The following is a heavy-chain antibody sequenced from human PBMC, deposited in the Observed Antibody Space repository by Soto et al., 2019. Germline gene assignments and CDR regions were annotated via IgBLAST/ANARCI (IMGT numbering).Heavy chain of an antibody. J-gene: IGHJ3*02. CDR3: ARDGVDVSRTTVRQGALDI. CDR1: GGSFSTYG. Sequence: QVQLVQSGAEVKKPGSSVKVSCKASGGSFSTYGISWVRQAPGQGLEWMGGFLPVFTTAKYAQKFQGRVSITADESTYTAYMELSSLRSEDTAVYFCARDGVDVSRTTVRQGALDIWGQGTVVTVSS. D-gene: IGHD4-17*01. V-gene: IGHV1-69*01. CDR2: FLPVFTTA.